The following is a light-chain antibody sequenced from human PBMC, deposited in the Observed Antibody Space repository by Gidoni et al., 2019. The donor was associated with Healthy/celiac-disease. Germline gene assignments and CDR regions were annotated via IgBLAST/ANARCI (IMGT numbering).Light chain of an antibody. J-gene: IGLJ2*01. CDR3: CSYAGSSIVV. CDR1: SSDVGSYNL. Sequence: QSALTQPVSVSASPGQSITISCTGTSSDVGSYNLVSWYPQPPGKAPKLMLYEGSKRPSGVSNRVSGSKSGNTASLTISGLQAEDEADYYCCSYAGSSIVVFGGGTKLTVL. CDR2: EGS. V-gene: IGLV2-23*01.